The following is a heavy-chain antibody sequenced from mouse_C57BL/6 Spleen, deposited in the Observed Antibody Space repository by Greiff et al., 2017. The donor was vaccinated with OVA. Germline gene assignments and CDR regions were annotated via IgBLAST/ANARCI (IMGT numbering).Heavy chain of an antibody. V-gene: IGHV5-4*01. Sequence: EVMLVESGGGLVKPGGSLKLSCAASGFTFSSYAMSWVRQTPEKRLEWVATISDGGSYTYYPDNVKGRFTISRDNAKNNLYLQMSHLKSEDTAMYYCARDYSYYFDYWGQGTTLTVSS. CDR2: ISDGGSYT. J-gene: IGHJ2*01. CDR3: ARDYSYYFDY. D-gene: IGHD2-12*01. CDR1: GFTFSSYA.